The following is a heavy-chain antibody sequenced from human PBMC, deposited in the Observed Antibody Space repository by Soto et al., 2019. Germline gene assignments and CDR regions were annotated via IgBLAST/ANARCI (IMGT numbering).Heavy chain of an antibody. D-gene: IGHD4-17*01. V-gene: IGHV4-39*01. CDR2: IYYSGST. Sequence: SETLSLTCTVSGGSISSSSYYWGWIRQPPGKGLEWIGSIYYSGSTYYNPSLKSRVTISVDTSKNQFSLKLSSVTAADTAVYYCARTTVTTVKPSDYWGQGTLVTVSS. J-gene: IGHJ4*02. CDR1: GGSISSSSYY. CDR3: ARTTVTTVKPSDY.